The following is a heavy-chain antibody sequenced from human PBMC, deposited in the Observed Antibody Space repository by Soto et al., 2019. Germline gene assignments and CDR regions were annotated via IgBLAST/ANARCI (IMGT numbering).Heavy chain of an antibody. CDR2: INPNSGGT. V-gene: IGHV1-2*04. J-gene: IGHJ5*02. D-gene: IGHD2-15*01. Sequence: ASVKVSCKASGDTFTGYYMHWVRQAPGQGLEWMGWINPNSGGTNYAQKFQGWVTMTRDTSISTAYMELSRLRSDDTAVYYCARGPSRGYCSGGSCYSVPRESWFDPWGQGTLVTVSS. CDR1: GDTFTGYY. CDR3: ARGPSRGYCSGGSCYSVPRESWFDP.